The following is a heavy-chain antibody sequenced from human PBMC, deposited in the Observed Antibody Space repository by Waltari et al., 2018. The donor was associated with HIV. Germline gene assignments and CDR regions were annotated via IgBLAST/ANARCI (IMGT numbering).Heavy chain of an antibody. CDR2: ISSSSSTI. Sequence: EVLLVESGGGWVQPEGSLRLACAASGFTFSSSFFYWVCQDPGKGLDWVSFISSSSSTISYADSVKCRFTISRDNAKNSLYLQMNSLRDEDTAVYYCARGKATEAGLDYWGQGTLVTVSS. J-gene: IGHJ4*02. CDR3: ARGKATEAGLDY. V-gene: IGHV3-48*02. CDR1: GFTFSSSF. D-gene: IGHD1-26*01.